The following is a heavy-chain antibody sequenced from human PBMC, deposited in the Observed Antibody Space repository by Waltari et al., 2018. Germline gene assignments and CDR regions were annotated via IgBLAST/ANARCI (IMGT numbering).Heavy chain of an antibody. CDR3: VRDLAGVGGH. CDR1: GFTFASNW. J-gene: IGHJ4*02. V-gene: IGHV3-74*01. CDR2: TNEDGSIT. D-gene: IGHD3-16*01. Sequence: EVQLVESGGGLVQPGGSLRLSCAGSGFTFASNWMHWVRQVPGKGLAWVSRTNEDGSITDHADSVKGRFTISRDNAKNTLYLQMSSLRVEDTAVYYCVRDLAGVGGHWGQGTLVTVSS.